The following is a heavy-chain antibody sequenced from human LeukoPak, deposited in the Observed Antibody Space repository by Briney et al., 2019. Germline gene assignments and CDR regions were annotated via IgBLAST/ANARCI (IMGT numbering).Heavy chain of an antibody. CDR2: IWYDGSNK. D-gene: IGHD1-1*01. CDR3: ARDRRNAFDY. V-gene: IGHV3-33*01. J-gene: IGHJ4*02. CDR1: GFTFSSYG. Sequence: PGGSLRLSCAASGFTFSSYGMHWVRQAPGKGLEWVAVIWYDGSNKYYADSVKGRFTISRDDSKNTLYLQMNSLRVEDTAVYSCARDRRNAFDYWGQGTLVTVSS.